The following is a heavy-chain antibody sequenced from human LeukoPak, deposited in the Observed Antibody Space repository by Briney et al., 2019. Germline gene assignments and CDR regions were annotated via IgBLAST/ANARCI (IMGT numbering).Heavy chain of an antibody. CDR1: GFTFSSYW. CDR2: INSDGSTT. V-gene: IGHV3-74*01. CDR3: ASRGATSGLGY. Sequence: GGSLRLSCAASGFTFSSYWMHWVRQAPGKGLVWVSRINSDGSTTTCADSVKGRFTISRDNAKNTLYLQMNSLRAEDTAVYFCASRGATSGLGYWGQGTLVTVSS. J-gene: IGHJ4*02.